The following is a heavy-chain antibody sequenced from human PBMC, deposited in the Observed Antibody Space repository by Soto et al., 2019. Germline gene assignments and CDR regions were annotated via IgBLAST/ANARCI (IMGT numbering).Heavy chain of an antibody. D-gene: IGHD3-3*01. Sequence: GGSLRLSCAASEFTFSNHGMHWVRQAPGKGLEWVSFICFDGSQKYYGDSVKVRFTISRENSKNTLYLEMNSLRAEDTGVYYCARDYKRYEYWSGXYRPRGMDVWGXGXT. CDR3: ARDYKRYEYWSGXYRPRGMDV. V-gene: IGHV3-33*01. CDR1: EFTFSNHG. J-gene: IGHJ6*02. CDR2: ICFDGSQK.